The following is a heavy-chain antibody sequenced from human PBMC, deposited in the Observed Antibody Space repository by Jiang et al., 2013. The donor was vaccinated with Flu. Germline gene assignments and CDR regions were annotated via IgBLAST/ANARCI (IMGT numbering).Heavy chain of an antibody. V-gene: IGHV5-10-1*01. Sequence: GAEVKKPGESLRISCKGSGYSFTSYWISWVRQMPGKGLERMGRIDPSDSYTNYSPSFQGHVTISADKSISTAYLQWSSLKASDTAMYYCARHSPETTVVGGVDYWGQGTLVTVSS. CDR1: GYSFTSYW. J-gene: IGHJ4*02. CDR2: IDPSDSYT. D-gene: IGHD4-23*01. CDR3: ARHSPETTVVGGVDY.